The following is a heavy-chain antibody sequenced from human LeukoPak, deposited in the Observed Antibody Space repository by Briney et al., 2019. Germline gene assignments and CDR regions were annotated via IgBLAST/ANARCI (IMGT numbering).Heavy chain of an antibody. CDR3: ARHGDYYGSVPFDC. D-gene: IGHD3-10*01. V-gene: IGHV5-51*01. CDR2: IYPGDSDT. J-gene: IGHJ4*02. CDR1: GYSFTNYW. Sequence: GESLQISCKGSGYSFTNYWIGWVRQMPGKGLEWMGTIYPGDSDTRYSPSFQGQVTISADKSISTAYLQWSSLKASDTAMYYCARHGDYYGSVPFDCWGQGTLVTVSS.